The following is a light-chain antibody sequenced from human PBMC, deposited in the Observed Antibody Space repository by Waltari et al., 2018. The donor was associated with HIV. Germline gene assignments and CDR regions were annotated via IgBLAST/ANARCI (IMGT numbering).Light chain of an antibody. CDR3: QSYDISLSGLGV. Sequence: QSVLTQPPSVSGAPGQRVTISCTGSSSNIGAGYDVHWYQQVPGTAPKLLIYDNNNRTSGVRDRFAGSKSGTSAALAITGLQADDEADYYCQSYDISLSGLGVFGGGTKLTVL. J-gene: IGLJ3*02. CDR2: DNN. CDR1: SSNIGAGYD. V-gene: IGLV1-40*01.